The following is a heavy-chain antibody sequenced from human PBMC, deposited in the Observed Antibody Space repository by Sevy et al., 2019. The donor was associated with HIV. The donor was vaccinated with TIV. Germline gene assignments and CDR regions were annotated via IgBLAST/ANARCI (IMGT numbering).Heavy chain of an antibody. CDR3: AGENAWGRGYS. V-gene: IGHV4-59*08. J-gene: IGHJ4*02. CDR2: IYYNGHI. D-gene: IGHD1-26*01. CDR1: GGSITSLY. Sequence: SETLSLTCTVSGGSITSLYWNWIRQPPGKGLEWIADIYYNGHINYNPSLKSRVTLSLDTSKNQFSLRLSSVTAADTTMYYCAGENAWGRGYSWGQGTLVTVSS.